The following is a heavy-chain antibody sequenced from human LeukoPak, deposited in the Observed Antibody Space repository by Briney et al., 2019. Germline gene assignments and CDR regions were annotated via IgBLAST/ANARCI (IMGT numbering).Heavy chain of an antibody. CDR3: ARPVYCSSTTCTGPFHI. CDR1: GGSLSNYY. V-gene: IGHV4-34*01. Sequence: SETLSLTCAVYGGSLSNYYWSWIRQPPGKGLEWIGEINDRGKTIYNPSLKSRVTISIDTSKNQLSLKLTSGIAADTAMYYCARPVYCSSTTCTGPFHIWGQGTMVTVSS. D-gene: IGHD2-2*01. J-gene: IGHJ3*02. CDR2: INDRGKT.